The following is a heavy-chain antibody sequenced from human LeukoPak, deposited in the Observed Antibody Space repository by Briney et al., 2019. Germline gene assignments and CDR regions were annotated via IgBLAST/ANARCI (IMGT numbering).Heavy chain of an antibody. CDR2: ISSNGGST. V-gene: IGHV3-64D*06. J-gene: IGHJ5*02. CDR3: ARDVFDIVVVPAAISWFDP. Sequence: GGSLRLSCSASGFTFSSYAMHWVRQAPGKGLEYVSAISSNGGSTYYADSVKGRFTISRDNSKNTLYLQMNSLRAEDTAVYYCARDVFDIVVVPAAISWFDPWGQGTLVTVSS. D-gene: IGHD2-2*02. CDR1: GFTFSSYA.